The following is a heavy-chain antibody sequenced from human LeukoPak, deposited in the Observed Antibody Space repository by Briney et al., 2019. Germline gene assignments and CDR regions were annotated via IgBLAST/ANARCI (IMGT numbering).Heavy chain of an antibody. J-gene: IGHJ4*02. V-gene: IGHV1-8*03. CDR2: MNPNSGNT. CDR1: GYTFTSYD. CDR3: ARGDKRRQGQGVIISYYFDY. D-gene: IGHD3-10*01. Sequence: ASVKVSCKASGYTFTSYDINWVRQATGQGLEWMGWMNPNSGNTGYAQKLQGRVTITRNTSISTAYIELSSLRSEDTAVYYCARGDKRRQGQGVIISYYFDYWGQGTLVTVSS.